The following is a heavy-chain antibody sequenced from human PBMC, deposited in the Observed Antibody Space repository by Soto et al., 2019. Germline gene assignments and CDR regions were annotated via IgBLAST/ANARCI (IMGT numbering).Heavy chain of an antibody. CDR3: ARDIGDGYNYEGKD. CDR1: GGTFSSYA. D-gene: IGHD5-12*01. V-gene: IGHV1-69*01. J-gene: IGHJ4*02. CDR2: IIPIFGTA. Sequence: QVQLVQSGAEVKKPGSSVKVSCKASGGTFSSYAISWVRQAPGQGLEWMGGIIPIFGTANYEQKFQGRVTITADESTSTAYRELSSLRSEDTAVYYCARDIGDGYNYEGKDWGQGTLVTVSS.